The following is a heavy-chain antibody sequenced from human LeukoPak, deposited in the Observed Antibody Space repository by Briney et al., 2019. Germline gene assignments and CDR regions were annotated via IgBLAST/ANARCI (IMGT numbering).Heavy chain of an antibody. CDR1: GFTFSSYG. D-gene: IGHD1-26*01. Sequence: VGSLRLSCAASGFTFSSYGMHWVRQAPGKGLEWVAVISYDGSNKYYADSVKGRFTISRDNSKNTLYLQMNSLRAEDTAVYYCAKDRRGGSYHFDYWGQGTLVTVSS. J-gene: IGHJ4*02. V-gene: IGHV3-30*18. CDR2: ISYDGSNK. CDR3: AKDRRGGSYHFDY.